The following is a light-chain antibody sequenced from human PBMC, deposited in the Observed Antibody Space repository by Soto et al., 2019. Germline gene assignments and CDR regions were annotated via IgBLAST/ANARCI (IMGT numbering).Light chain of an antibody. CDR2: NAS. V-gene: IGKV3-11*01. CDR1: QSVSSY. CDR3: QQRSNWPIT. J-gene: IGKJ5*01. Sequence: EIAMTQSPASLSVSPGESATLSCRASQSVSSYLAWYQRKPGQTPRLLIFNASNRATGIPARFSGSGSGTDFTLTISSLEPEDFAVYYCQQRSNWPITFGQGTRLEIK.